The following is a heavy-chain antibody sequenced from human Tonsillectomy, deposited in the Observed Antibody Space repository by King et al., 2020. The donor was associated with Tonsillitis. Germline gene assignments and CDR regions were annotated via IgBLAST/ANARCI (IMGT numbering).Heavy chain of an antibody. D-gene: IGHD3-3*01. CDR3: ARGLAYDFWNGNNWFDP. Sequence: QLQESGPGLVKPSQTLSLMCAVSGGSISSGGYSWSWIRQPPGKGLEWIGYIDSSGSAYYNLSLKSRITISVDTSKNQFSLKLSSVTAADTAVYYCARGLAYDFWNGNNWFDPWGQGTLVTVSS. CDR1: GGSISSGGYS. V-gene: IGHV4-30-4*07. CDR2: IDSSGSA. J-gene: IGHJ5*02.